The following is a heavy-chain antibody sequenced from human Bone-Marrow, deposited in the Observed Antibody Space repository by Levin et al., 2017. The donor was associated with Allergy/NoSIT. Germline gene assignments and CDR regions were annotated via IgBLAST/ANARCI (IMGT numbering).Heavy chain of an antibody. CDR3: ARADGSAPDNTVHPYNFDY. Sequence: HPGGSLRLSCAASGFTFGAFGMHWVRQAPGKGLEWVALIWYNGAYTYYADFVKGRFTVSRDNSNNTLYLQMNSLRADDTAKYYCARADGSAPDNTVHPYNFDYSGQGTLVTVSS. D-gene: IGHD1-26*01. CDR2: IWYNGAYT. V-gene: IGHV3-33*01. CDR1: GFTFGAFG. J-gene: IGHJ4*02.